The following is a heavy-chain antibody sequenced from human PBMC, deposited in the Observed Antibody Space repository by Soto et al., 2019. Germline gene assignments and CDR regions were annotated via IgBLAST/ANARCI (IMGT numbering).Heavy chain of an antibody. J-gene: IGHJ2*01. CDR3: AREYGDYGDGWYFDL. CDR1: GYTFTSYG. D-gene: IGHD4-17*01. V-gene: IGHV1-18*01. CDR2: ISAYNGNT. Sequence: ASVKVSCKASGYTFTSYGISWVRQAPGQGLEWMGWISAYNGNTNYAQKLQGRVTMTTDTSTSTAYMELRSLRSDDTAVYYCAREYGDYGDGWYFDLWGRGTLVTVS.